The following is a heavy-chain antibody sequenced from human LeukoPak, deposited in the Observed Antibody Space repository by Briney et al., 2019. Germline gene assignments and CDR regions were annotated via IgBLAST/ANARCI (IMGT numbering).Heavy chain of an antibody. CDR2: ISWNSGSI. V-gene: IGHV3-9*01. D-gene: IGHD6-13*01. Sequence: GGSLRLSCAASGFTFDDYAMHWVRQAPGKGLEWVSGISWNSGSIGYADSVKGRFTISRDNAKNPLYLQMNSLRAEDTALYYCAKGWYSSSWYYFDYWGQGTLVTVFS. J-gene: IGHJ4*02. CDR1: GFTFDDYA. CDR3: AKGWYSSSWYYFDY.